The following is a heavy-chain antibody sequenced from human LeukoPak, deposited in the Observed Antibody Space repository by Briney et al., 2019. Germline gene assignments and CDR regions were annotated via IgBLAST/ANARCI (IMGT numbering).Heavy chain of an antibody. CDR2: IYHTGTT. Sequence: SETLSLTCTVSGDSVSSSFWSWTRQPAGEGLEWIGRIYHTGTTNYNPSLKSRVTMSVDTSKNQFSLRLSSVTAADTAVYYCARVQRGYRTAAVWGQGTLVTVSS. J-gene: IGHJ4*02. D-gene: IGHD6-13*01. V-gene: IGHV4-4*07. CDR3: ARVQRGYRTAAV. CDR1: GDSVSSSF.